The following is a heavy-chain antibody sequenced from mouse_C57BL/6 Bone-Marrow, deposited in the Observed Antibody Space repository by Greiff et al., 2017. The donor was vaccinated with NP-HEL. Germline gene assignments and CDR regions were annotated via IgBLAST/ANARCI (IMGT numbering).Heavy chain of an antibody. J-gene: IGHJ2*01. V-gene: IGHV1-81*01. CDR2: IYPRSGNT. CDR1: GYTFTSYG. Sequence: QVQLKESGAELARPGASVKLSCKASGYTFTSYGISWVKQRTGQGLEWIGEIYPRSGNTYYNEKFKGKATLTADKSSSTAYMELRSLTSEDSAVYFCARGGHLPKDDWGQGTTLTVSS. CDR3: ARGGHLPKDD.